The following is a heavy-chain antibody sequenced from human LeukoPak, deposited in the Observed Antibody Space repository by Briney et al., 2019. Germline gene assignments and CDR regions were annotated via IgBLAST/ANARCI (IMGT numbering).Heavy chain of an antibody. Sequence: GESLRLSCAASGFTFSSHALSWVRQTPGKGLEWVSTVSGSGDTTFYADSVKGRITISRDNSRNTLYLQMHSLRVDDTAIYYCAKDLYPGGIQPRWLDYWGQGALVTVSS. CDR2: VSGSGDTT. CDR3: AKDLYPGGIQPRWLDY. D-gene: IGHD5-18*01. V-gene: IGHV3-23*01. J-gene: IGHJ4*02. CDR1: GFTFSSHA.